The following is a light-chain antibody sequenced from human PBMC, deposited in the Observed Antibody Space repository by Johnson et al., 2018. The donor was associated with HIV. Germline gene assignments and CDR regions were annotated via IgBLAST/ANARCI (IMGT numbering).Light chain of an antibody. CDR2: DNN. Sequence: QSVLTQPPSVSAAPGQKVTISCSGSSSNIGINYVSWYQQLPGRAPKLLIYDNNKRPSGIPDRFSGSKSGTSATLGITGLQAGDEAYYYCGTWDSRLNVYLFGPGTKVTVL. CDR3: GTWDSRLNVYL. V-gene: IGLV1-51*01. J-gene: IGLJ1*01. CDR1: SSNIGINY.